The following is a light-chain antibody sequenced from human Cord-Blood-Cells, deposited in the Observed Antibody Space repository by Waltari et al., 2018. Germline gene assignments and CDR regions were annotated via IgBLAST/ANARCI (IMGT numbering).Light chain of an antibody. V-gene: IGKV1-39*01. CDR3: QQIYSTPIT. Sequence: DIHMTQSPSSLSASVGDRVTITCRATQSISSYSNWYKQKPWTAPKLLIYAASSLQRGVASRISGSGSGTDCTLTISSLQPEDLSTYYCQQIYSTPITFRPGTKVDI. J-gene: IGKJ3*01. CDR1: QSISSY. CDR2: AAS.